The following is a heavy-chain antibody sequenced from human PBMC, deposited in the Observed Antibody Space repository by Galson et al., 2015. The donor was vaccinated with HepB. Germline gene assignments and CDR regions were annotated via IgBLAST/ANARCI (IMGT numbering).Heavy chain of an antibody. J-gene: IGHJ2*01. CDR2: IFSSGTT. Sequence: RQPAGKGLEWIGRIFSSGTTNYNPSLKSRVAMSIDTSKNQFSLSLSSVTAADTAVYYCARGGSGRYFDLWGRGTLVTASS. CDR3: ARGGSGRYFDL. V-gene: IGHV4-4*07. D-gene: IGHD3-16*01.